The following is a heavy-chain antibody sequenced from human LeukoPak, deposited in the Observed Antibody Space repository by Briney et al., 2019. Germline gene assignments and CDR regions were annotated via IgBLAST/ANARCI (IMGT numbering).Heavy chain of an antibody. CDR1: GFTFSSYE. D-gene: IGHD3-10*01. CDR3: ARDGSRSYHFDS. CDR2: ISSSGSTI. J-gene: IGHJ4*02. V-gene: IGHV3-48*03. Sequence: GGSLRLSCAASGFTFSSYEMNWVRQAPGKGLEWASYISSSGSTINYADSVKGRFTISRDNAKNSLSLQMNSLRAEDTAVYYCARDGSRSYHFDSWGQGTLVTVSS.